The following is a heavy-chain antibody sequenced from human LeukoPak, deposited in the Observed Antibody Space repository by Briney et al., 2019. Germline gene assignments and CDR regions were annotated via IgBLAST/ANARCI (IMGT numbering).Heavy chain of an antibody. V-gene: IGHV3-23*01. CDR1: GFTFSSYA. D-gene: IGHD2-2*01. Sequence: GGSLRLSCAAPGFTFSSYAWSWVRQAPGRGLEWVSVISGSGGSTYYADSVKGRFTISRDNSKNTLYLQMNSLRAEDTAVYYCAKRPPIVVVPAAPFDYWGQGTLVTVSS. CDR3: AKRPPIVVVPAAPFDY. CDR2: ISGSGGST. J-gene: IGHJ4*02.